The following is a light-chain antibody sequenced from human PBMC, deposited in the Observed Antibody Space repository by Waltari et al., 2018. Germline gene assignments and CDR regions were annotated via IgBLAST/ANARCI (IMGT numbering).Light chain of an antibody. CDR1: SGSVSTTSY. J-gene: IGLJ3*02. Sequence: QTVVTQEPSLSVSPGGTVTLTCALSSGSVSTTSYASWYQQTPGQSPRTFVNKINILSSGVPDRFACSMLENKAALTIAGAQAEDESDYYCVLYMGSGIWVFGGGTKLTVL. CDR2: KIN. CDR3: VLYMGSGIWV. V-gene: IGLV8-61*01.